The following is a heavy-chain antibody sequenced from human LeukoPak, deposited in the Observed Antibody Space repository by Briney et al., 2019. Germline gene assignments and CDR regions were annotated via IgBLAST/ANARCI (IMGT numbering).Heavy chain of an antibody. CDR3: ARMLLDIVVVPAAMISPYFDY. Sequence: SETLSLTCAVYGGSFSGYYWSWIRQPPGKGLEWIGEINHSGSTNYNPSLKSRVTISVDTSKKQFSLKLNSVPDAATDVYYCARMLLDIVVVPAAMISPYFDYWGQGTLVTVSS. CDR1: GGSFSGYY. CDR2: INHSGST. V-gene: IGHV4-34*01. D-gene: IGHD2-2*03. J-gene: IGHJ4*02.